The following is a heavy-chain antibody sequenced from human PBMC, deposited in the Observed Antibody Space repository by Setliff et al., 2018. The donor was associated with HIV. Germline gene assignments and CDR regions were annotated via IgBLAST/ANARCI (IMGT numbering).Heavy chain of an antibody. D-gene: IGHD4-17*01. CDR3: ARSLGHDYGDNDSPLYNWFDP. CDR1: GGTFSTYP. CDR2: IIPIFGTA. V-gene: IGHV1-69*05. J-gene: IGHJ5*02. Sequence: ASVKVSCKASGGTFSTYPINWVRQAPGQGLEWMGGIIPIFGTANYAQKFQGRVTITTDESTNTAYMELSSLRSEDTAVYYCARSLGHDYGDNDSPLYNWFDPWGQGTLVTVS.